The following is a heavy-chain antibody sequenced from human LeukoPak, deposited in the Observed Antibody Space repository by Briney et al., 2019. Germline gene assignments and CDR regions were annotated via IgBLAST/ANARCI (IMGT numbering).Heavy chain of an antibody. CDR2: ISAYNGNT. CDR3: ARGGYGDSPPLWYYYYMDV. J-gene: IGHJ6*03. Sequence: GASVKVSCKASGYTFTSYGISWVRQAPGQGLEWMGWISAYNGNTNYAQKLQGRVTMTTDTSTSTAYMELRSLRSDDTAVYYCARGGYGDSPPLWYYYYMDVWGKGTTVTISS. CDR1: GYTFTSYG. D-gene: IGHD4-17*01. V-gene: IGHV1-18*01.